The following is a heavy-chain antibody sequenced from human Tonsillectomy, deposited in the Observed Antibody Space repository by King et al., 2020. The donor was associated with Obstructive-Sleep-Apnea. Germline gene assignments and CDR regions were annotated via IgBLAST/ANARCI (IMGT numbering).Heavy chain of an antibody. D-gene: IGHD5-12*01. CDR3: AKGASGYGDFDY. J-gene: IGHJ4*02. CDR1: GFTFSSSG. V-gene: IGHV3-30*18. Sequence: VQLVQSGGGVVQPGRSLRLSCAASGFTFSSSGLHWVRQAPGKGLGWVAVISYAGSNKYYADSVKGRFTISRDNSKNKLDLQMNSLRAEDTAVYSCAKGASGYGDFDYWGQGTLVTVSS. CDR2: ISYAGSNK.